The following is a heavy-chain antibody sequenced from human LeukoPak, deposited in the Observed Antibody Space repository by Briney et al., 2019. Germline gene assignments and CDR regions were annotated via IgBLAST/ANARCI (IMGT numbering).Heavy chain of an antibody. D-gene: IGHD6-25*01. V-gene: IGHV3-33*08. CDR3: ARDLSAAFDF. Sequence: SGGSLRLSCVASGFPFSSYWMTWVRQAPGKGLEWVARLVYDARSDYANSVKGRFSISRDDSKNTLFLDMSNLRVEDTALYYCARDLSAAFDFWGQGVLVTVSS. CDR1: GFPFSSYW. J-gene: IGHJ4*02. CDR2: LVYDARS.